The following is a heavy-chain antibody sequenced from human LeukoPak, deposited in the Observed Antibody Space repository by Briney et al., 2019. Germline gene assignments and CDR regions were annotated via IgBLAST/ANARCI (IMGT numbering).Heavy chain of an antibody. CDR3: ARDRTGGYVTVDYYYGMDV. D-gene: IGHD5-12*01. J-gene: IGHJ6*02. Sequence: GGSLRLSCAASGFTFSSYGMHWVRQAPGKGLEWVAVISYDGSNKYYADSVKGRFTISRDNSKNTLYLQMNSLRAEDTAVYYCARDRTGGYVTVDYYYGMDVWGQGTTVTVSS. V-gene: IGHV3-30*03. CDR1: GFTFSSYG. CDR2: ISYDGSNK.